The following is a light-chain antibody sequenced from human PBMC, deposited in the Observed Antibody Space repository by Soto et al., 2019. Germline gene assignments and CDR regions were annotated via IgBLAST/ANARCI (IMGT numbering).Light chain of an antibody. CDR3: QQTYIDPWM. J-gene: IGKJ1*01. CDR1: QIISTY. V-gene: IGKV1-39*01. Sequence: DIQMTQFPSSLPASVGDRVTITCRASQIISTYFNWYQQKAGKAPKLLIYAASSLQSGVPSRFSGTGSGTDFTLTISSLQPEDFATYLCQQTYIDPWMFGQGTKVEIK. CDR2: AAS.